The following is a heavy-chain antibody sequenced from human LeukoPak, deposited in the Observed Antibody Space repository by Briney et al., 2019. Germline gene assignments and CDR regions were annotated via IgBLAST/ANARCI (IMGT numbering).Heavy chain of an antibody. CDR3: ERGRMVRGVIFDY. D-gene: IGHD3-10*01. CDR1: GYTFTSYD. J-gene: IGHJ4*02. V-gene: IGHV1-8*01. Sequence: SSVKVSCKASGYTFTSYDINWVRQATGQGLEWMGWMNPNSGNTGYAQKIQGRVTMTRNTSISTAYMELSSLRSEDTAVYYCERGRMVRGVIFDYWGQGTLVTVSS. CDR2: MNPNSGNT.